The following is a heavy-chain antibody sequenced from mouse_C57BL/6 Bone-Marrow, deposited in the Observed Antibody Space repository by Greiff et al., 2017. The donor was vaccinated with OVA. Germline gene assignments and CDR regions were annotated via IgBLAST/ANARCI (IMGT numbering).Heavy chain of an antibody. D-gene: IGHD4-1*01. CDR1: GFTFSSYG. J-gene: IGHJ2*01. CDR2: ISSGGSYT. Sequence: EVQGVESGGDLVKPGGSLKLSCAASGFTFSSYGMSWVRQTPDKRLEWVATISSGGSYTYYPDSVKGRFTISRDNAKNTLYLQMSSLKSEDTAMYYCARLFNWALFDYWGQGTTLTVSS. V-gene: IGHV5-6*01. CDR3: ARLFNWALFDY.